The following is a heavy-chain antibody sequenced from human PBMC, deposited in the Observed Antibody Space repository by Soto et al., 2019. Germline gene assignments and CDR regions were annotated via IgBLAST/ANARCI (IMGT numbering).Heavy chain of an antibody. J-gene: IGHJ6*02. CDR2: IIPIFGTA. CDR1: GGTFSSYA. CDR3: ARVGSSNGYYYGMDV. D-gene: IGHD5-18*01. V-gene: IGHV1-69*13. Sequence: SVKVSCKASGGTFSSYAISWVRQAPGQGLEWMGGIIPIFGTANYAQKFQGRVTITADESTSTAYMELSSLRSEDTAVYYCARVGSSNGYYYGMDVWGQGTTVTVSS.